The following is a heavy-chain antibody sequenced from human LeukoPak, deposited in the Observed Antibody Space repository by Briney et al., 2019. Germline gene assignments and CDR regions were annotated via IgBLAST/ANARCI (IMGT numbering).Heavy chain of an antibody. CDR3: ARTPTNYYDSSGYMDY. CDR1: GGSISSYY. J-gene: IGHJ4*02. Sequence: PSETLSLTSTVSGGSISSYYWSWIRQPPGKGLEGIGYIYYSGSTNYNPSLKSRVTISVDTSKNQFSLKLSSVTAADTAVYYCARTPTNYYDSSGYMDYWGQGTLVTVSS. V-gene: IGHV4-59*01. D-gene: IGHD3-22*01. CDR2: IYYSGST.